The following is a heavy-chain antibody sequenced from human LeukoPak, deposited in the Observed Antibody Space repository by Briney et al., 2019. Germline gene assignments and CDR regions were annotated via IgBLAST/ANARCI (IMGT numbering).Heavy chain of an antibody. Sequence: GGSLRLSCVASGFTFDDYAMHWVRQAPGKGLEWVSGISWNSVSIDYADSVKGRFTISRDNAKNSLYLQMNSLRAEDTALYYCAKIHYGGNDWGQGTMVTVSS. J-gene: IGHJ4*02. D-gene: IGHD4-23*01. V-gene: IGHV3-9*01. CDR2: ISWNSVSI. CDR3: AKIHYGGND. CDR1: GFTFDDYA.